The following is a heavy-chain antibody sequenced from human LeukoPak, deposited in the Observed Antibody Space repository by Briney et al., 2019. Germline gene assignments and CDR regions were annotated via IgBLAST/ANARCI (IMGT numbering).Heavy chain of an antibody. J-gene: IGHJ5*01. D-gene: IGHD3-10*01. Sequence: SETLSPTCSVSGGSITSHFWSWIRQPPGKGLEWIGYIHYSGSTNYNPSLKSRVTISPDTSKNQLFLKLNSVTAADTAVYYCARLVWLGESPGSWFDSWGQGTLVTVSS. V-gene: IGHV4-59*11. CDR3: ARLVWLGESPGSWFDS. CDR2: IHYSGST. CDR1: GGSITSHF.